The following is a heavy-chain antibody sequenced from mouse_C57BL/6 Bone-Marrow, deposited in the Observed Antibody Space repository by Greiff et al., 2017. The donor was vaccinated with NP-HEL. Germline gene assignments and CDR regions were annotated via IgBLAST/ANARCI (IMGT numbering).Heavy chain of an antibody. D-gene: IGHD2-4*01. CDR2: ISSGGSYT. J-gene: IGHJ3*01. CDR1: GFPFSSYG. CDR3: ARQYDYDFSWFAY. Sequence: EVQGVESGGDLVKPGGSLKLSCAASGFPFSSYGMSWVRQTPDKRLEWVANISSGGSYTYYPARVKGRFNISRYNAKNTLYLQMSSLKSDDTAMYYCARQYDYDFSWFAYWGQGTLVTVSA. V-gene: IGHV5-6*01.